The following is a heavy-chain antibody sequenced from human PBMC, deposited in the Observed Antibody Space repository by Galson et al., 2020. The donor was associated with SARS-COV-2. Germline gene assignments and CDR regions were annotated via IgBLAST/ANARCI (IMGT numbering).Heavy chain of an antibody. CDR1: GGSFSGYY. CDR2: INHSGST. J-gene: IGHJ4*02. D-gene: IGHD1-26*01. V-gene: IGHV4-34*01. Sequence: SETLSLTCAVYGGSFSGYYWSWIRQPPGKGLEWIGEINHSGSTNYNPSLKSRVTISVDTSKNQFSLKLSSVTAADTAVYYCAREPPRQVGFDYWGQGTLVTVSS. CDR3: AREPPRQVGFDY.